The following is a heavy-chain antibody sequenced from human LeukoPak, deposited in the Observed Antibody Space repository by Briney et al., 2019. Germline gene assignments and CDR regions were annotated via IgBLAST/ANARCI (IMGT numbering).Heavy chain of an antibody. CDR2: IYSSGST. J-gene: IGHJ5*02. V-gene: IGHV4-4*07. Sequence: SETLSLTCTVSGGSIRSYYWGWIRQPAGKGLEWIGRIYSSGSTNYNPSLKSRVTMSVDTSKNQFSLKASSVTAADTAVYYCARSYSSGWYISWFHPWGQGTLVTVSS. D-gene: IGHD6-19*01. CDR1: GGSIRSYY. CDR3: ARSYSSGWYISWFHP.